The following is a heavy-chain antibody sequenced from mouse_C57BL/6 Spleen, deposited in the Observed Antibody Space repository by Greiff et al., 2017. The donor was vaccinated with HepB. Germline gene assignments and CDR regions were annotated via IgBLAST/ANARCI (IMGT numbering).Heavy chain of an antibody. CDR3: ARLRGNYLGYAMDY. Sequence: VQLQQPGAELVKPGASVKMSCKASGYTFTSYWITWVKQRPGQGLEWIGDIYPGSGSTNYNEKFKSKATLTVDTSSSTAYMQLSSLTSDDSAVYYCARLRGNYLGYAMDYWGQVTSVTVSS. D-gene: IGHD2-1*01. CDR1: GYTFTSYW. CDR2: IYPGSGST. J-gene: IGHJ4*01. V-gene: IGHV1-55*01.